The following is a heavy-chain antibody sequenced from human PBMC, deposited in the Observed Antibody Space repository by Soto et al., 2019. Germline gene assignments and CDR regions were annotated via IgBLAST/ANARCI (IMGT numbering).Heavy chain of an antibody. CDR2: IGWNGDNA. V-gene: IGHV3-9*01. J-gene: IGHJ4*02. CDR3: AKAINGFWNGASDS. D-gene: IGHD1-1*01. CDR1: GFDFDDYG. Sequence: HLAESGGGLVPPGGSLRLSCVGSGFDFDDYGMHWVRQGPGKGLEWVSSIGWNGDNANYVDSVKGRFTISRDNAKNSVYLEVKSLRPEDTALYYCAKAINGFWNGASDSWGQGILVIVSS.